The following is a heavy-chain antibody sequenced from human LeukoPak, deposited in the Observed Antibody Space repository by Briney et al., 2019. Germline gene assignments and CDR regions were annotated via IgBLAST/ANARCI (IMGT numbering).Heavy chain of an antibody. Sequence: ASVKVSCKASGYTFTGYYMHWVRQAPGQGLEWMGWINPNSGGTNYAQKFQGRVTMTRDTSISTAYMELSRLRSDDTAVYYCAREEKYCSSTSCCGYWFDPWGQGTLVTVSS. V-gene: IGHV1-2*02. CDR1: GYTFTGYY. CDR2: INPNSGGT. D-gene: IGHD2-2*01. CDR3: AREEKYCSSTSCCGYWFDP. J-gene: IGHJ5*02.